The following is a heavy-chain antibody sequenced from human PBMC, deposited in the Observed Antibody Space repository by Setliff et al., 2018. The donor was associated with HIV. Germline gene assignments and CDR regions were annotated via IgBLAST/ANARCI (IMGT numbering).Heavy chain of an antibody. V-gene: IGHV4-39*01. Sequence: PSETLSLTCTVSGGSISSSIYYWGWIRQPPGKGLEWTGFIYYSGSTYYYGGSTYYNPSLKSRVTISVDTSKNQFSLKLSSVTAADTAVYYCARHDTEYSSYPIDYWGQGNLVTVSS. CDR3: ARHDTEYSSYPIDY. D-gene: IGHD6-6*01. J-gene: IGHJ4*02. CDR2: IYYSGSTYYYGGST. CDR1: GGSISSSIYY.